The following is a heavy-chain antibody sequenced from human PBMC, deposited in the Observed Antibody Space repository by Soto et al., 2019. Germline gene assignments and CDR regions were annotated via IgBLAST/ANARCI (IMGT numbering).Heavy chain of an antibody. V-gene: IGHV3-23*01. D-gene: IGHD2-15*01. CDR1: GFTFSSYA. CDR3: AKERIDVVVVAACFDY. Sequence: EVQLLESGGGLVQPGGSLRLSCAASGFTFSSYAMRWVRQAPGKGLEWVSAISGSGGSTYYADSVKGRFTISRDNSKNTLYRKMNSLRAEDTAVYYWAKERIDVVVVAACFDYWGQGTLVTVSS. J-gene: IGHJ4*02. CDR2: ISGSGGST.